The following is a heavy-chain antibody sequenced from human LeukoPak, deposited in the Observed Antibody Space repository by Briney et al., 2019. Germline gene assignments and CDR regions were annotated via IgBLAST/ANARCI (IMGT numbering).Heavy chain of an antibody. D-gene: IGHD6-13*01. CDR2: IWYDGSNK. V-gene: IGHV3-33*01. J-gene: IGHJ6*02. CDR1: GLSFSSFA. Sequence: PGGSLRLSCAASGLSFSSFAMSWVRQGPARGLEWVAVIWYDGSNKYYADSVKGRFTISRDNSKNTLYLQMNSLRAEDTAVYYCAREGRGAAGTYYYYYGMDVWGQGTTVTVSS. CDR3: AREGRGAAGTYYYYYGMDV.